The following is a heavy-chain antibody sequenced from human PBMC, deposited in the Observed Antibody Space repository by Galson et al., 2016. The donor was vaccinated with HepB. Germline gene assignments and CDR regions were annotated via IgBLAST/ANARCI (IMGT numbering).Heavy chain of an antibody. J-gene: IGHJ5*02. Sequence: CAISGDSVSSVAAIWNWMRQSPSGGLEWLGRTYYRSKWYNEGAPSVKGRITISPDTSKNQFSLQLSSVTPEDTAIYYCARAGAGAAAGVFDTWGQGTPVTVAS. CDR1: GDSVSSVAAI. V-gene: IGHV6-1*01. CDR3: ARAGAGAAAGVFDT. CDR2: TYYRSKWYN. D-gene: IGHD2-8*01.